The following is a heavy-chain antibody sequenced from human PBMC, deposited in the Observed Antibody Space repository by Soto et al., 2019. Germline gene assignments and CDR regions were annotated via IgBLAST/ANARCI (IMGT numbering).Heavy chain of an antibody. CDR2: ISYDGSNK. CDR3: AKSLVGANYYYYGMDV. V-gene: IGHV3-30*18. D-gene: IGHD1-26*01. CDR1: GFTLSSYG. Sequence: PGGSLRLSCAASGFTLSSYGMHWVRQAPGKGLEWVAVISYDGSNKYYADSVKGRFTISRDNSKNTLYLQMNSLRAEDTAVYYCAKSLVGANYYYYGMDVWGQGTTVTVSS. J-gene: IGHJ6*02.